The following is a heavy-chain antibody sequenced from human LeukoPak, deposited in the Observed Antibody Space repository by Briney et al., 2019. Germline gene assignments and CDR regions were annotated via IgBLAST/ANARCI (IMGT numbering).Heavy chain of an antibody. V-gene: IGHV3-73*01. Sequence: PGGSPRLSCAASGFTFSGSAIHWVRQASGKGVEWVGRIRSKADTYATEYLASVKGRFIISRYDSKNTTFLQMNSLKTEDTAVYYCTRVTTVAASDFDYWGQGTQVTVSA. J-gene: IGHJ4*02. CDR1: GFTFSGSA. D-gene: IGHD6-19*01. CDR2: IRSKADTYAT. CDR3: TRVTTVAASDFDY.